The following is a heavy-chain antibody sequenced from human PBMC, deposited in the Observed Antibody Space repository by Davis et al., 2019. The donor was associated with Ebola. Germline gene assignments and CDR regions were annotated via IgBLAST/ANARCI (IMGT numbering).Heavy chain of an antibody. V-gene: IGHV5-10-1*01. Sequence: PGGSLRLSCKASPYSFTSYWISWVRQMPGKGLEWMGRIDPSDAYTNYSPSFQGHVTISADKSISTAYLQWSSLKASDTAMYYCARYSGYFDYWGQGTLVTVSA. CDR1: PYSFTSYW. J-gene: IGHJ4*02. CDR2: IDPSDAYT. D-gene: IGHD1-26*01. CDR3: ARYSGYFDY.